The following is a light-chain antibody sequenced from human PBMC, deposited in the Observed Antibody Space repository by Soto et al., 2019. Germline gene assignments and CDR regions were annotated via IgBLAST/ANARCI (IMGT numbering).Light chain of an antibody. Sequence: DIQMTQSPSSLSASVGDRVTITCQASQDINNYLNWFQQKPGQAPKLLFYDASNLQTGVPSRFSGSGSGTDFTFTISSLQPEDIGTYYCQQYDNVPRTFGQGTRLEI. CDR1: QDINNY. J-gene: IGKJ2*01. CDR3: QQYDNVPRT. V-gene: IGKV1-33*01. CDR2: DAS.